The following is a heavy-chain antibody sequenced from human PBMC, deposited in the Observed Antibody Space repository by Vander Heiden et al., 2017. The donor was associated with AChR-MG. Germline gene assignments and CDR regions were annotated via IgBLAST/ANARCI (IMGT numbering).Heavy chain of an antibody. CDR3: ARDPDYSNFGNRGTTTGRSSDY. J-gene: IGHJ4*02. D-gene: IGHD4-4*01. V-gene: IGHV1-69*01. Sequence: QVQLVQSGAEVKKPGSSVKVSCKASGGTFSSYAISWVRQAPGQGMEWMGGIIPIFGTANYAQKFQGRVTITADESTSTAYMELSSLRSEDTAVYYCARDPDYSNFGNRGTTTGRSSDYWGQGTLVTVSS. CDR2: IIPIFGTA. CDR1: GGTFSSYA.